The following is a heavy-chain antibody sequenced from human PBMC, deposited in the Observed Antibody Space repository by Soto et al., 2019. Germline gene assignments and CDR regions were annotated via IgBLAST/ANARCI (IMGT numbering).Heavy chain of an antibody. V-gene: IGHV6-1*01. CDR1: GDSVSSNSAG. J-gene: IGHJ4*01. D-gene: IGHD1-26*01. CDR2: TYYRSKWYY. Sequence: SQTLSLTCAITGDSVSSNSAGWSWVRQSPSRGLEWLGRTYYRSKWYYEYAVSVRGRITINPDTSKNQYSLQPNSVTPEDTAVYFCARGEQYSGRIFDYWGQGTLVTV. CDR3: ARGEQYSGRIFDY.